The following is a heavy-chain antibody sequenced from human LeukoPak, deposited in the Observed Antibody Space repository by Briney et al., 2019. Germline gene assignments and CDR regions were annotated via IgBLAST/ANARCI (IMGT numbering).Heavy chain of an antibody. CDR3: AKVLRSHPTSFDY. CDR1: GFTFSSYA. D-gene: IGHD3-10*01. CDR2: ISHSGGST. Sequence: GGSLRLSCAASGFTFSSYAMSWVRQAPGKGLEWVSAISHSGGSTYYADSVRGRFTISRDNSKNTLYLQMNSLRAEDTAVYYCAKVLRSHPTSFDYWGQGTLVTVSS. V-gene: IGHV3-23*01. J-gene: IGHJ4*02.